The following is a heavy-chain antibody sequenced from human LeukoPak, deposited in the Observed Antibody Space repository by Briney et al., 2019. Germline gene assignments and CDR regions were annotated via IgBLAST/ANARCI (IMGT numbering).Heavy chain of an antibody. J-gene: IGHJ4*02. V-gene: IGHV3-21*01. CDR1: GFTFSSYS. CDR2: VSGSSNYI. CDR3: ARWSASDY. D-gene: IGHD4-23*01. Sequence: PGGSLRLSCAASGFTFSSYSMNWVRQAPGKGLEWFSSVSGSSNYIYYADSVKGRFTISRDNAKNSLFLQMSSLRAEDTAVYYCARWSASDYWGQGTLVTVSS.